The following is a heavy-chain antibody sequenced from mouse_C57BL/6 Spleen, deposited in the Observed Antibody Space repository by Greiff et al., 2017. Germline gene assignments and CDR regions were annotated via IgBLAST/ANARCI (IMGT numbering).Heavy chain of an antibody. Sequence: EVKLMESEGGLVQPGSSMKLSCTASGFTFSDYYMAWVRQVPEKGLEWVANINYDGSSTYYLDPLKSRFIISRDNAKNILYLQMSSLKSEDTATYYCARDGGLLSYAMDYWGQGTSVTVSS. V-gene: IGHV5-16*01. CDR1: GFTFSDYY. D-gene: IGHD2-10*01. CDR2: INYDGSST. CDR3: ARDGGLLSYAMDY. J-gene: IGHJ4*01.